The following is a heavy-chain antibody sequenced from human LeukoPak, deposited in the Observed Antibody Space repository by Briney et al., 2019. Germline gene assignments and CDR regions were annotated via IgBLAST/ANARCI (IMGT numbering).Heavy chain of an antibody. Sequence: GGSLRLSCAASGFTFSSYSMNWVRQAPGKGLEWVSSISSSSSYIYYADSVKGRFTISRDNAKNSLYLQMNSLRAEDTAVYYCARHSALEDQGDYWGQGTLVTVSS. J-gene: IGHJ4*02. CDR3: ARHSALEDQGDY. CDR1: GFTFSSYS. V-gene: IGHV3-21*01. CDR2: ISSSSSYI. D-gene: IGHD2-15*01.